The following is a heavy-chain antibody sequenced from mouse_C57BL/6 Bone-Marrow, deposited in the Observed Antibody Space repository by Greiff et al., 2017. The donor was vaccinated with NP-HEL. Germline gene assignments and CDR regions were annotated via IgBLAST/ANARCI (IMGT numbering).Heavy chain of an antibody. J-gene: IGHJ4*01. CDR2: INYDGSST. V-gene: IGHV5-16*01. D-gene: IGHD2-4*01. Sequence: EVNVVESEGGLVQPGSSMKLSCTTSGFTFSDYYMAWVRQVPEKGLDWVANINYDGSSTYYLDSLKSRFIISRDNAKNILYLQMSSLKSENTDAYYCARGGRLQQRTYAMEYWGQGTSVTVSA. CDR3: ARGGRLQQRTYAMEY. CDR1: GFTFSDYY.